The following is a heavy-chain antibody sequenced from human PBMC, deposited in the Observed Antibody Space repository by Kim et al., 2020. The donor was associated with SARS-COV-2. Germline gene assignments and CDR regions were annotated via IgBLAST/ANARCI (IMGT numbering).Heavy chain of an antibody. D-gene: IGHD3-10*01. CDR1: GGSFSGYY. CDR2: INHSGST. Sequence: SETLSLTCAVYGGSFSGYYWSWIRQPPGKGLEWIGEINHSGSTNYNPSLKSRVTISVDTSKNQFSLKLSSVTAADTAVYYCARGQGIWFGELRGEDYYYYYGMDVWGQGTTVTVSS. V-gene: IGHV4-34*01. J-gene: IGHJ6*02. CDR3: ARGQGIWFGELRGEDYYYYYGMDV.